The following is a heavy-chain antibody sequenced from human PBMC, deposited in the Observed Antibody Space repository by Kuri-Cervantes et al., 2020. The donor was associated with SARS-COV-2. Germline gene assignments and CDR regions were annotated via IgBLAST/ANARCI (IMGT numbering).Heavy chain of an antibody. CDR2: INPNSGGT. Sequence: ASVKVSCKASGYTFTGYYMHWVRQAPGQGLEWMGWINPNSGGTNYAQKFQGRVTMTRDTSISTAYMELSRLRSDDTAVYYCARDEWGRYCSSTSCPTAGMDVWGQGTTVTVSS. J-gene: IGHJ6*02. CDR1: GYTFTGYY. CDR3: ARDEWGRYCSSTSCPTAGMDV. V-gene: IGHV1-2*02. D-gene: IGHD2-2*01.